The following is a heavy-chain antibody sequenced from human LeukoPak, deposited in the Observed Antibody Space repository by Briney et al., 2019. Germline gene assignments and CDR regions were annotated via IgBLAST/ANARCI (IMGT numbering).Heavy chain of an antibody. CDR2: IIPMSGTV. Sequence: SVKVSCKASGGTFSTFGVSWVRQAPGQGLGWMGGIIPMSGTVNNAQKFQGRVTITADKSTGTAYMELSSLRSDDTAVYYCARETGYAYGRAPLDYWGQGTLVTVSS. CDR1: GGTFSTFG. V-gene: IGHV1-69*06. CDR3: ARETGYAYGRAPLDY. D-gene: IGHD5-18*01. J-gene: IGHJ4*02.